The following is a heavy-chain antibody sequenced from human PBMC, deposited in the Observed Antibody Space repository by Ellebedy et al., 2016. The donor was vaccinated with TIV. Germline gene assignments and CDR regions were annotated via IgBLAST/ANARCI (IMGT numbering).Heavy chain of an antibody. D-gene: IGHD2-2*01. J-gene: IGHJ3*02. CDR3: ARGYCSSTSCYGAFDI. CDR1: GYTFTGYY. CDR2: INPNSGGT. Sequence: ASVKVSXXASGYTFTGYYMHWVRQAPGQGLEWMGWINPNSGGTNYAQKFQGRVTMTRDTSISTAYMELSRLRSDDTAVYYCARGYCSSTSCYGAFDIWGQGTMVTVSS. V-gene: IGHV1-2*02.